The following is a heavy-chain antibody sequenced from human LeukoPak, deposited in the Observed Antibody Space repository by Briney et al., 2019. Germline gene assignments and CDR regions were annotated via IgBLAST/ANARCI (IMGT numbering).Heavy chain of an antibody. J-gene: IGHJ4*02. D-gene: IGHD1-26*01. CDR3: ARAPPRRWELLGYFDY. Sequence: KPSETLSLTCTVSGYSISSGYYWGWIRQPPGKGLVWIGSIYHSGSTYYNPSLKSRVTISVDTSKNQFSLKLSSVTAADTAVYYCARAPPRRWELLGYFDYWGQGTLVTVSS. V-gene: IGHV4-38-2*02. CDR2: IYHSGST. CDR1: GYSISSGYY.